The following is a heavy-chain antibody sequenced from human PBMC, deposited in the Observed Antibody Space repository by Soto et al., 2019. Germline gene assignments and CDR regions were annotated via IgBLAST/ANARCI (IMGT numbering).Heavy chain of an antibody. D-gene: IGHD2-2*01. CDR2: IWSDGTTK. J-gene: IGHJ4*02. Sequence: GGSLRLSCAASGFTFSSYGMNWVRQAPGKGLEWVAVIWSDGTTKDYTDSVRGRFAISRDNSKNTVYLEMNSLRVEDTAVYFCARPAYCNSASCFRLDYWGQGTPVTVSS. CDR1: GFTFSSYG. V-gene: IGHV3-33*01. CDR3: ARPAYCNSASCFRLDY.